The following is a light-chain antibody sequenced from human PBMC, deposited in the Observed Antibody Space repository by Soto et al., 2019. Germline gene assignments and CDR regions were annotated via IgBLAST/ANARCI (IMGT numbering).Light chain of an antibody. V-gene: IGKV3-20*01. Sequence: EIVLTQSPGTLSLSPGERATLSCRASQSVSSSYLAWYQQKPGQAPRLLIYGASSRATGIPDRFSGSGSGTDFTLTISRLEPEDFAVYYCQQCGYTFGQGTKLEIK. CDR3: QQCGYT. J-gene: IGKJ2*01. CDR2: GAS. CDR1: QSVSSSY.